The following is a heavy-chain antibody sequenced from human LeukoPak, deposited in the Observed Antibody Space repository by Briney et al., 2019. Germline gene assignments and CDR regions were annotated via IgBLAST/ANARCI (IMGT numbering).Heavy chain of an antibody. V-gene: IGHV3-9*01. CDR1: GFTFDDYA. D-gene: IGHD4-23*01. J-gene: IGHJ4*02. Sequence: GGSLRLSCAASGFTFDDYAMHWVRQAPGKGLEWVSGISWNSGSIGYADSVKGRFTISRDNAKNSLYLQMNSLRAEDAAVYYCVRGNDYGGPHYWGQGTLVTVSS. CDR2: ISWNSGSI. CDR3: VRGNDYGGPHY.